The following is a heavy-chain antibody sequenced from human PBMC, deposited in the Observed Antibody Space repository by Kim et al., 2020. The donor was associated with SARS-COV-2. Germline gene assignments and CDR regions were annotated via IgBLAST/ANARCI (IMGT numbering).Heavy chain of an antibody. CDR2: INAGNGNT. V-gene: IGHV1-3*01. CDR3: ARVADRFGDYDTGEYYYYYYMDV. D-gene: IGHD4-17*01. J-gene: IGHJ6*03. CDR1: GYTFTSYA. Sequence: ASVKVSCKASGYTFTSYAMHWVRQAPGQRLEWMGWINAGNGNTKYSQKFQGRVTITRDTSASTAYMELSSLRSEDTAVYYCARVADRFGDYDTGEYYYYYYMDVWGKGTTVTVSS.